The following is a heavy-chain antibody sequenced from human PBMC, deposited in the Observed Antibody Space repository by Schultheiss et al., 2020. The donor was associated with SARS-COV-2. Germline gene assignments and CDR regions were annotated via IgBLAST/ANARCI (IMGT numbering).Heavy chain of an antibody. Sequence: SETLSLTCTVSGGSISSYYWSWIRQPPGKGLEWIGYIYYSGSTNYNPSLKSRVTISVDTSKNQFSLKLSSVTAADTAVYYCARRGVTGTTWNGMDVWGQGTTVTVSS. CDR1: GGSISSYY. CDR2: IYYSGST. CDR3: ARRGVTGTTWNGMDV. D-gene: IGHD1-7*01. J-gene: IGHJ6*02. V-gene: IGHV4-59*01.